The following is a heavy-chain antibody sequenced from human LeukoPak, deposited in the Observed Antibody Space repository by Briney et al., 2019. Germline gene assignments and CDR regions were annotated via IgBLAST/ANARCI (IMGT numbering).Heavy chain of an antibody. D-gene: IGHD1-14*01. CDR1: GLTFSNAW. CDR2: IKRKSDGGAT. V-gene: IGHV3-15*01. J-gene: IGHJ4*02. Sequence: PGGSLRLSCAASGLTFSNAWMSWVRQVPGKGLEWVGRIKRKSDGGATDYAAPVKGRFTISRDDSKNTLYLQMNSLKSEDTAVYYGTTELDVRPNHYWGQGTLVTVSS. CDR3: TTELDVRPNHY.